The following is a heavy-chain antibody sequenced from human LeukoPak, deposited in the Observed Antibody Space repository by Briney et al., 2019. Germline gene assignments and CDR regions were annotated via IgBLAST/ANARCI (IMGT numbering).Heavy chain of an antibody. D-gene: IGHD6-19*01. CDR1: GFTFGSYW. Sequence: GGSLRLSCAASGFTFGSYWMHWVRQAPGKGLVWVSRISTDGSSTNYADSVKGRFTISRDNAKNTLYLQMSSLRAEGTAVYYCARRLTGSSGFYYFDYWGQGTLVTVSS. CDR2: ISTDGSST. J-gene: IGHJ4*02. V-gene: IGHV3-74*01. CDR3: ARRLTGSSGFYYFDY.